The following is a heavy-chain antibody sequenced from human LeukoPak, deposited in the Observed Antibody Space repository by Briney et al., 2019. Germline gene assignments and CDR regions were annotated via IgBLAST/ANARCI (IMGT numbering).Heavy chain of an antibody. D-gene: IGHD6-13*01. Sequence: PSETLSLTCAVYGGSFSGYYWSWIRQPPGKGLEWIGEINHSGSTNYNPSLKSRVTISVDTSKNQFSLKLSSVTAADTAVYYCARTTTGYSSSWYFKLKGPYFGYWGQGTLVTVSS. V-gene: IGHV4-34*01. J-gene: IGHJ4*02. CDR3: ARTTTGYSSSWYFKLKGPYFGY. CDR2: INHSGST. CDR1: GGSFSGYY.